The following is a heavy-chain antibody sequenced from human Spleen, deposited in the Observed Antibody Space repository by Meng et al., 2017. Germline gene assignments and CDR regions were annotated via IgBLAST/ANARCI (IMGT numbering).Heavy chain of an antibody. V-gene: IGHV4-34*01. Sequence: SETLSLTCAVYGGSFSGYYWSWIRQPPGKGLEWIGEINHSGSTNYNPSLKSRVTISVDTSKNQFSLKLSSVTAADTAVYYCARSNDFWSGSYYYYAMDVWGQGTTVTVSS. CDR1: GGSFSGYY. CDR3: ARSNDFWSGSYYYYAMDV. CDR2: INHSGST. J-gene: IGHJ6*02. D-gene: IGHD3-3*01.